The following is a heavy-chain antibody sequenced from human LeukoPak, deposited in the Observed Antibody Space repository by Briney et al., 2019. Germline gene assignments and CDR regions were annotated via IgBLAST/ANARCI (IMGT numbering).Heavy chain of an antibody. CDR1: GVTSSSYS. CDR2: ISSSSSYI. Sequence: GGSLRLSCAASGVTSSSYSMNWVRQAPGKGLEWVSSISSSSSYIYYADSVKGRFTISRDNAKNSLYLQMNSLRAEDTAVYYCARDRGCSSTSCPNWFDPWGQGTLVTVSS. J-gene: IGHJ5*02. D-gene: IGHD2-2*01. V-gene: IGHV3-21*01. CDR3: ARDRGCSSTSCPNWFDP.